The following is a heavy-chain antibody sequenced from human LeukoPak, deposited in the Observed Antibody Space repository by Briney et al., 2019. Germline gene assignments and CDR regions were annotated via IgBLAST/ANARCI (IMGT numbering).Heavy chain of an antibody. CDR1: GFTLSDYS. J-gene: IGHJ3*02. CDR3: ARGSSGWSLITFDI. V-gene: IGHV3-21*01. D-gene: IGHD6-19*01. CDR2: ISSSSSHK. Sequence: PGGSLRLSCAASGFTLSDYSMSWVRQAPVKGLEWVSFISSSSSHKYYADSVKGRFTISRDNAKNSLYLQMNSLRDEDTAVYYCARGSSGWSLITFDIWGQGTMVTVSS.